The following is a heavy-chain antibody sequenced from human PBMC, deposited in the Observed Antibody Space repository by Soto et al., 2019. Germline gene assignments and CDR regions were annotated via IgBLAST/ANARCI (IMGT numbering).Heavy chain of an antibody. Sequence: GASVKVSCKASGYTFTGHYMHWVRQAPGQGLEWMGWINPNSGGTNYAQKFQGWVTMTRDTSISTAYMELSRLRSDDTAVYYCARDRVRMGYSYGYGFPDSMEGPNYYFDYWGQGTLVTVSS. CDR3: ARDRVRMGYSYGYGFPDSMEGPNYYFDY. D-gene: IGHD5-18*01. J-gene: IGHJ4*02. CDR2: INPNSGGT. CDR1: GYTFTGHY. V-gene: IGHV1-2*04.